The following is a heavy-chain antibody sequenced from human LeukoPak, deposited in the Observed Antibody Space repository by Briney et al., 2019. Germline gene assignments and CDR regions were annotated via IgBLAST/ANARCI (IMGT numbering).Heavy chain of an antibody. V-gene: IGHV4-59*12. J-gene: IGHJ6*02. D-gene: IGHD1-26*01. CDR3: ARDLRSGSYYADYYYGMDV. Sequence: PSETLSLTCTVSGGSISTYYWSWFRQPPGKGLEWIAYIYYSGTTNYNPSLKGRVTISVDTSKNQFSLKLTSVTAADTAVYYCARDLRSGSYYADYYYGMDVWGQGTTVTVSS. CDR1: GGSISTYY. CDR2: IYYSGTT.